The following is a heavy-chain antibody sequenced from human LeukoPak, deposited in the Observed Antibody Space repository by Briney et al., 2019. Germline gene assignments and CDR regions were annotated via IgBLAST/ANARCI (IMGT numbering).Heavy chain of an antibody. V-gene: IGHV1-24*01. Sequence: ASVKVSCKVSGYTLTELSMHWVRQAPGKGLEWMGGFDPEDGETIYAQKFQGRVTMTEHTSTDTAYMELSSLRSEDTAVYYCATGVDILTGYYKYYFDYWGQGTLVTVSS. CDR2: FDPEDGET. J-gene: IGHJ4*02. CDR3: ATGVDILTGYYKYYFDY. CDR1: GYTLTELS. D-gene: IGHD3-9*01.